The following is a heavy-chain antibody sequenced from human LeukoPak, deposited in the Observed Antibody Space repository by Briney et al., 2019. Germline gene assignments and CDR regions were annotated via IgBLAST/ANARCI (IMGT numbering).Heavy chain of an antibody. J-gene: IGHJ6*02. Sequence: PGGSLRLSCAASGFTFTSYAMSWVRQAPGKGLEWVSGISGSGGSTYYADSVKGRFTISRDNAKNSLYLQMNSLRAEDTAVYYCARDREGQWPIPYYYYGMDAWGQGTTVTVSS. CDR1: GFTFTSYA. V-gene: IGHV3-23*01. CDR3: ARDREGQWPIPYYYYGMDA. CDR2: ISGSGGST. D-gene: IGHD6-19*01.